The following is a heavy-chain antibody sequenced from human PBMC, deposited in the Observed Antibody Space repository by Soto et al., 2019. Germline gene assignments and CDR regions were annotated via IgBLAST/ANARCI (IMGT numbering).Heavy chain of an antibody. V-gene: IGHV3-23*01. Sequence: GGSLRLSCAASGFTFSSYAMSWVRQAPGKGLEWVSVISDSGGNTYYADSVKGRFTISRDSSRNTLYLQMNSLRAGDTAVYYCARLMGEPGPKYFHHWGQGTLVTVSS. CDR3: ARLMGEPGPKYFHH. J-gene: IGHJ1*01. CDR2: ISDSGGNT. CDR1: GFTFSSYA. D-gene: IGHD1-26*01.